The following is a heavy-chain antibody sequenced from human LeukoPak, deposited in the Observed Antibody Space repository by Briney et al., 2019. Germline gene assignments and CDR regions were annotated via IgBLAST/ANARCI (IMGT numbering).Heavy chain of an antibody. CDR3: AKEKGTYYYDSSGYYFH. Sequence: GGSLRLSCAASGFTVSSNYMSWVRQAPGKGLEWVAFIRYDGSNKYYADSVKGRFTISRDNSKNTLYLQMNSLRAEDTAVYYCAKEKGTYYYDSSGYYFHWGQGTLVTVSS. J-gene: IGHJ4*02. CDR2: IRYDGSNK. D-gene: IGHD3-22*01. CDR1: GFTVSSNY. V-gene: IGHV3-30*02.